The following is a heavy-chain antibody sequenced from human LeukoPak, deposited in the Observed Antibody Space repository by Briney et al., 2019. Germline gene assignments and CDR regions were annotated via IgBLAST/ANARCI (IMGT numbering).Heavy chain of an antibody. Sequence: GGSLRLSCAASGFTVSSNYMSWVRQAPGKGLEWVSVIYSGGSTYYADSVKGRFTISRDNFKNTLYLQMNSLRAEDTAVYYCAKRSQYSSSFRHFDYWGQGTLVTVSS. J-gene: IGHJ4*02. CDR2: IYSGGST. CDR3: AKRSQYSSSFRHFDY. V-gene: IGHV3-66*01. CDR1: GFTVSSNY. D-gene: IGHD6-13*01.